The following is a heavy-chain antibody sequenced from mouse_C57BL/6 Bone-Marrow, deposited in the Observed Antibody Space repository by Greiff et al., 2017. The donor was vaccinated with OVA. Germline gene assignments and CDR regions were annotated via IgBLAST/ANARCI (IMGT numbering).Heavy chain of an antibody. CDR3: ASGEYYDYDGAY. CDR1: GYSITSGYY. D-gene: IGHD2-4*01. V-gene: IGHV3-6*01. CDR2: ISYDGSN. Sequence: VQLQQSGPGLVKPSQSLSLTCSVTGYSITSGYYWYWIRQFPGNKLEWMGYISYDGSNNYNPSLKNRISITRDTSKNQFFLKLNSVTTEDTATYYCASGEYYDYDGAYWGQGTLVTVSA. J-gene: IGHJ3*01.